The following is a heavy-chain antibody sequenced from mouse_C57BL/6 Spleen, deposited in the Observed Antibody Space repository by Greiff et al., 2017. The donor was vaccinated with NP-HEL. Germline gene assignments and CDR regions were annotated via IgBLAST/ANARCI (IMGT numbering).Heavy chain of an antibody. D-gene: IGHD1-1*01. V-gene: IGHV5-4*01. CDR2: ISDGGSYT. CDR1: GFTFSSYA. J-gene: IGHJ3*01. Sequence: EVQLVESGGGLVKPGGSLKLSCAASGFTFSSYAMSWVRQTPEKRLEWVATISDGGSYTYYPDNVKGRFTISRDNAKNNLYLQMSHLKSEDTAMYYCARDHYGSSSLAYWGQGTLVTVSA. CDR3: ARDHYGSSSLAY.